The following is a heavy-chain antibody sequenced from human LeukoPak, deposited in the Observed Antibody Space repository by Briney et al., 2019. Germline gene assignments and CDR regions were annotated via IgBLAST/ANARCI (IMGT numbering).Heavy chain of an antibody. CDR3: ARDGLVREFVTMIVVVADAFDI. CDR1: GYTFTTYA. D-gene: IGHD3-22*01. Sequence: ASVKVSCKASGYTFTTYAMHWVRQAPGQRLEWMGWINAGDGNTKYSQKFQGRVTMTRDTSTSTVYMELSSLRSEDTAVYYCARDGLVREFVTMIVVVADAFDIWGQGTMVTVSS. CDR2: INAGDGNT. V-gene: IGHV1-3*01. J-gene: IGHJ3*02.